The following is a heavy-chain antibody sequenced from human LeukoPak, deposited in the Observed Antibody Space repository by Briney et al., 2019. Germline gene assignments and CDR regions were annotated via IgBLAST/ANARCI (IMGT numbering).Heavy chain of an antibody. CDR3: AKDMPRVTVGITGTTFDY. CDR2: ISWNSGSI. J-gene: IGHJ4*02. CDR1: GLTFDDYA. V-gene: IGHV3-9*01. D-gene: IGHD1-20*01. Sequence: GGSLRLSCAAPGLTFDDYAMHWVRQAPGKGLEWVSGISWNSGSIGYADSVKGRFTISRDNAKNSLYLQMNSLRAEDTALYYCAKDMPRVTVGITGTTFDYWGQGTLVTVSS.